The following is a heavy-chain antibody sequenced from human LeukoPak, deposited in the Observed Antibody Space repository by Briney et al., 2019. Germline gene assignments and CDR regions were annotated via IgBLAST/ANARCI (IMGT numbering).Heavy chain of an antibody. CDR1: GFTFSTYS. D-gene: IGHD1-1*01. CDR2: ISSGSSTI. J-gene: IGHJ3*02. V-gene: IGHV3-48*02. CDR3: ARSESPLDDAFDI. Sequence: GGSLRLSCAASGFTFSTYSMNWVRQAPGKGLEWVPYISSGSSTIYYAESVKGRFTISRDHAKNSLYLQMNSLRDEDTAVYYCARSESPLDDAFDIWGQGTMVTVSS.